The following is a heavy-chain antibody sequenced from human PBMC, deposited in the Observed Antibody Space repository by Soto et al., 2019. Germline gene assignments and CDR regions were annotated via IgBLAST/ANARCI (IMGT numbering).Heavy chain of an antibody. D-gene: IGHD1-26*01. J-gene: IGHJ4*02. Sequence: ASGKVCCKASGYSFANYGITWVRQAPGQGLEWMGWISGYNSNTNYAQKFEGRVTMTKDTTKSTAYLEVRSLRFDDTAVYYCGRERQWEPVLCWGQQTPVAVSS. V-gene: IGHV1-18*01. CDR1: GYSFANYG. CDR2: ISGYNSNT. CDR3: GRERQWEPVLC.